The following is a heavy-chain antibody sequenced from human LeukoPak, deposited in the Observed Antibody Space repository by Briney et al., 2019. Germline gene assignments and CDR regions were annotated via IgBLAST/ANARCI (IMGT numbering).Heavy chain of an antibody. Sequence: ASVKVSCKASGYTFTNYAMHWVRQAPGQRLEWMGWINAGNGNTKYSQKFQGRVTITRDTSASTAYMELSSLRSEDTAVYYCAKDHGSSKEDDAFDIWGQGTMVTVSS. CDR2: INAGNGNT. V-gene: IGHV1-3*01. CDR1: GYTFTNYA. D-gene: IGHD6-13*01. CDR3: AKDHGSSKEDDAFDI. J-gene: IGHJ3*02.